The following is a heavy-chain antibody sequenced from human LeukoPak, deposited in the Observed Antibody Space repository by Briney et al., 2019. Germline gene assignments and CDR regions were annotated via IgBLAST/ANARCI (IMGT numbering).Heavy chain of an antibody. Sequence: ASVKVSCKASGGTFSSYAISWVRQAPGQGLEWMGGIIPIFGTANYAQKFQGRVTITADESASTAYMELSSLRSEDTAVYYCARGGIAAARGWFDPWGQGTLVTVSS. CDR3: ARGGIAAARGWFDP. D-gene: IGHD6-13*01. V-gene: IGHV1-69*13. J-gene: IGHJ5*02. CDR2: IIPIFGTA. CDR1: GGTFSSYA.